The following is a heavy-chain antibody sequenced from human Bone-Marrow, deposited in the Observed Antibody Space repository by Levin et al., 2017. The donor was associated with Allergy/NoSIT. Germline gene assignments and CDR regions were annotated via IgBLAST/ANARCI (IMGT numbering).Heavy chain of an antibody. V-gene: IGHV3-48*02. CDR1: GFTFRHYT. J-gene: IGHJ4*02. CDR3: ARDPARGYYDSSGYSGDH. D-gene: IGHD3-22*01. Sequence: GESLKISCAASGFTFRHYTMNWVRQAPGKGLEWVSCITSSGDSTYYADSVKGRFTISRDNAKNSLYLQLKRLRDEDTAMYYCARDPARGYYDSSGYSGDHWGQGTLVTVSS. CDR2: ITSSGDST.